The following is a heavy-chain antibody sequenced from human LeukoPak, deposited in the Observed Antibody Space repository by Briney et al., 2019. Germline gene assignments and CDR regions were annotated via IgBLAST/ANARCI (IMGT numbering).Heavy chain of an antibody. CDR2: ISSNGGST. D-gene: IGHD3-10*01. J-gene: IGHJ5*02. Sequence: RRSLRLSRSASGVTLTNYAMHCVRQAPGKGLEYVSAISSNGGSTYYAESVKGRFTISRDNSKNTLYLQLSRRRAEDTAVYYCVKDSVGPYYYGSGSYYWFDPWGQGTLVTVPS. CDR1: GVTLTNYA. CDR3: VKDSVGPYYYGSGSYYWFDP. V-gene: IGHV3-64D*09.